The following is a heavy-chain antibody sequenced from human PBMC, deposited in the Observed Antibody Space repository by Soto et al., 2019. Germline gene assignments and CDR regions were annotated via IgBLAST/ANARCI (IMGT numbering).Heavy chain of an antibody. CDR3: ARHHGPTTSENGFDP. CDR2: ISTYSGDT. Sequence: QVHLLQSGVEVKTPGASVKVSCQASGYTFFTYDISWVRQAPGQGLEWMGWISTYSGDTKYAQKFQGRVTMNTDTSTTTAYLELRSLRSDDTAVYYCARHHGPTTSENGFDPWGQGTLVTVSS. J-gene: IGHJ5*02. D-gene: IGHD5-12*01. CDR1: GYTFFTYD. V-gene: IGHV1-18*01.